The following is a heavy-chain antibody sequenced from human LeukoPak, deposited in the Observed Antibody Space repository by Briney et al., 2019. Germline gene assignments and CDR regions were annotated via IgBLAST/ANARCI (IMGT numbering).Heavy chain of an antibody. D-gene: IGHD3-3*01. Sequence: GGSLRLSCAASGFTFSSYAMSWVRQAPGKGLEWVSAISGSGGSTYYADSVKGRFTISRDNSKNTLYLQMTSLRAEDTAVYYCAKVRSRYYDFWSGYYVDYWGQGTLVTVSS. CDR3: AKVRSRYYDFWSGYYVDY. V-gene: IGHV3-23*01. CDR1: GFTFSSYA. J-gene: IGHJ4*02. CDR2: ISGSGGST.